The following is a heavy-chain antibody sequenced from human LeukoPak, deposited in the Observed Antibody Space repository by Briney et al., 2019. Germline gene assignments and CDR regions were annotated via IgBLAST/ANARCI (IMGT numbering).Heavy chain of an antibody. CDR3: ARYNSGWYAFDI. CDR1: GGSISSYY. J-gene: IGHJ3*02. V-gene: IGHV4-59*01. Sequence: KPSETLSLTCTVSGGSISSYYWSWIRQPPGKGLEWIGYIYSRGSTNYNPSLKSRITISVDTSKNQFSLKLSSVTAADTAVYYCARYNSGWYAFDIWGQGTMVTISS. CDR2: IYSRGST. D-gene: IGHD6-19*01.